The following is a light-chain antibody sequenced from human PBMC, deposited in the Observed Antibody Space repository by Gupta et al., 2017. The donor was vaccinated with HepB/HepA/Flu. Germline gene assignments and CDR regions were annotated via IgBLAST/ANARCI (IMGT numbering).Light chain of an antibody. CDR3: QQYGNLPLT. CDR2: DAS. CDR1: QDISNY. J-gene: IGKJ4*01. V-gene: IGKV1-33*01. Sequence: DIQMTQSPSSLSASVGDRVTITCPASQDISNYLSWYQQKPGKAPKLLIYDASNLETGVPSRFSGSGSGTNFTFTISSLQPEDIATFYCQQYGNLPLTFGGGTKVEIK.